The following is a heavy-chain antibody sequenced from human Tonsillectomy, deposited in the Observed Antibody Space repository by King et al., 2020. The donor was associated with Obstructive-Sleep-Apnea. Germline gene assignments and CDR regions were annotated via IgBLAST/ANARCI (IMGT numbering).Heavy chain of an antibody. CDR1: GGSISSYY. D-gene: IGHD4-17*01. CDR3: ARADYGDYFDY. V-gene: IGHV4-59*08. J-gene: IGHJ4*01. CDR2: IYYSGST. Sequence: QLQESGPGLVKPSETLSLTCTVSGGSISSYYWSWIRQPPGKGLEWIGYIYYSGSTNYNPSLKSRVTISVDTSKNQFSLKLSSVTAADTAVYYCARADYGDYFDYWGHGTLVTVSS.